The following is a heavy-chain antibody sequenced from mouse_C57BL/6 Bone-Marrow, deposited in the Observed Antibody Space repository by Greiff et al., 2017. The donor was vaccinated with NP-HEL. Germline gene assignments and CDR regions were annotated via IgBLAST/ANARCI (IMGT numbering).Heavy chain of an antibody. J-gene: IGHJ2*01. CDR2: INPYNGGT. Sequence: VHVKQSGPVLVKPGASVKMSCKASGYTFTDYYMNWVKQSHGKSLEWIGVINPYNGGTSYNQKFKGKATLTVDKSSSTAYMELNSLTSEDSAVYYGAIECLWLRRSHWDWGTGTTLTAS. CDR1: GYTFTDYY. CDR3: AIECLWLRRSHWD. D-gene: IGHD2-2*01. V-gene: IGHV1-19*01.